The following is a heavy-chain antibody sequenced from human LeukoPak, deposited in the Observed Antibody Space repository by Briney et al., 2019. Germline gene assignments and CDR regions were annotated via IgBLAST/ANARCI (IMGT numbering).Heavy chain of an antibody. CDR2: IYYSGST. V-gene: IGHV4-59*01. D-gene: IGHD3-22*01. CDR3: ARENYYDSSGYYLGAFDI. Sequence: PSETLSLTCTVSGGSISSYYWSWIRQPPGKGLEWIGYIYYSGSTNYNPSLKSRVTISVDTSKNQFSLKLSSVTAADTAVYYCARENYYDSSGYYLGAFDIWGQGTMVTVSS. CDR1: GGSISSYY. J-gene: IGHJ3*02.